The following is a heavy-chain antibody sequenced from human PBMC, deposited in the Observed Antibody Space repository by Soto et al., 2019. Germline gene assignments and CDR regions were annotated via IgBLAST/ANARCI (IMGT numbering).Heavy chain of an antibody. V-gene: IGHV3-33*07. CDR1: GFAFSKYG. CDR2: IWYDGSIK. J-gene: IGHJ4*02. CDR3: ARDMGFSDY. D-gene: IGHD3-10*01. Sequence: PGGSLRLSCAASGFAFSKYGMYWVRQSPGKGLEWVAVIWYDGSIKYYADSVKGRLTISRDNSKNTLYLQMSSLRVEDTGVYYCARDMGFSDYCGQGPQVTVSS.